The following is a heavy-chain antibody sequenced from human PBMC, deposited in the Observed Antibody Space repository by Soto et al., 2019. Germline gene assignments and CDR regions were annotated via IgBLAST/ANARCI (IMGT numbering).Heavy chain of an antibody. J-gene: IGHJ5*02. D-gene: IGHD6-13*01. V-gene: IGHV1-18*01. CDR3: ARVDYSGNWYVGGTSGPTWFDP. CDR1: GYTFTSFG. Sequence: QVQLVQSGGEVKKPGASVKVSCKTSGYTFTSFGITWVRLAPGQGLEWMGWASAYNGKTNYAQKLQGRVTMTTDTSTTTGYMELRSLRSDDTAVYYCARVDYSGNWYVGGTSGPTWFDPWGQGTLVTVSS. CDR2: ASAYNGKT.